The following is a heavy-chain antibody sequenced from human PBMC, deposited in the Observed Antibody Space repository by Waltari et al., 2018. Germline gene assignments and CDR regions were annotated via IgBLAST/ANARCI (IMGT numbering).Heavy chain of an antibody. D-gene: IGHD5-18*01. V-gene: IGHV2-26*01. Sequence: QVTLKESGPVLVKPTEALTLTCTVSGFSLTNTRMGVSWIRQPPGKTLEWLGYIFSNDEKTYSASLRGRLTLSKDISKSQVVLTVTNVDPMDTGTYFCARIAFATDMAPDKWGQGTLVTVSP. CDR2: IFSNDEK. J-gene: IGHJ4*02. CDR3: ARIAFATDMAPDK. CDR1: GFSLTNTRMG.